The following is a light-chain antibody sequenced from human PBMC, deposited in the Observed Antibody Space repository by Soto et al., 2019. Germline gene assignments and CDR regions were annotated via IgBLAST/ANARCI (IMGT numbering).Light chain of an antibody. J-gene: IGKJ1*01. V-gene: IGKV1-5*03. CDR2: KAS. CDR3: QQYHSYPWA. Sequence: DIPMTQSPSTLSASVGDRVTITCRASQSINYWLAWYQQKPGKAPNLLIYKASSLEPGVPSRFSGSGSGTEFTLTISSLQPDDFASYYCQQYHSYPWAFGQGTKVDIK. CDR1: QSINYW.